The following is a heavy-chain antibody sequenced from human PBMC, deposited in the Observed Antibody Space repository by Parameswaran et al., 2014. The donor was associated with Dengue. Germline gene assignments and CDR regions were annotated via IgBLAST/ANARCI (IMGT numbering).Heavy chain of an antibody. CDR2: ISSSSSTI. Sequence: KWIRQPPGKGLEWVSYISSSSSTIYYADSVKGRFTISRDNAKNSLYLQMNSLRAEDTAVYYCARDYYDSSGYYREYYYYGMDVWGQGTTVTVSS. V-gene: IGHV3-48*04. J-gene: IGHJ6*02. D-gene: IGHD3-22*01. CDR3: ARDYYDSSGYYREYYYYGMDV.